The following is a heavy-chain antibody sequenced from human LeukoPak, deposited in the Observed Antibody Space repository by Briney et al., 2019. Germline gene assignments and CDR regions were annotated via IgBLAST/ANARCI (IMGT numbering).Heavy chain of an antibody. CDR1: GYSFTTYW. V-gene: IGHV5-51*01. D-gene: IGHD2-2*01. CDR3: ARSGVPGAVTWFDP. J-gene: IGHJ5*02. CDR2: IYPGDSDT. Sequence: GESLKISCKASGYSFTTYWIGWVRQMPGKGLEWMGIIYPGDSDTRYSPSFQGQVTISADKSINTAYLQWRSLKASDTAMYYCARSGVPGAVTWFDPWGQGTLVTVSS.